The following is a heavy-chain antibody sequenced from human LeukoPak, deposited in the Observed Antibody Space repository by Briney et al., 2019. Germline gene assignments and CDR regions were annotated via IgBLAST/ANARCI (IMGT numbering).Heavy chain of an antibody. CDR2: IADDGKDK. V-gene: IGHV3-30*03. CDR3: ARDRHIAAAGYYFDY. D-gene: IGHD6-25*01. J-gene: IGHJ4*02. Sequence: GGSLRLSCAASGFTFSSYGMHWVRQAPGKGLEWVAVIADDGKDKHYVESVKGRFTISRDNSKNTLYLQMNSLRVEDTAVYYCARDRHIAAAGYYFDYWGQGTLVTVSS. CDR1: GFTFSSYG.